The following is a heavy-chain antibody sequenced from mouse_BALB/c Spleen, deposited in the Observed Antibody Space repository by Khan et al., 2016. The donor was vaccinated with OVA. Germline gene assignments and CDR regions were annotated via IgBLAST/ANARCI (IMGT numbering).Heavy chain of an antibody. D-gene: IGHD3-3*01. J-gene: IGHJ3*01. CDR2: ISYSGST. CDR1: GYSITSDYA. V-gene: IGHV3-2*02. Sequence: EVQLQESGPGLVKPSQSLSLTCTVTGYSITSDYAWNWIRQFPGNKLEWMGYISYSGSTSYTPSLKSRISITRDTSKNQLFLQWNSVTTEDTATYCCTGGRAYWGQGTLVTVSA. CDR3: TGGRAY.